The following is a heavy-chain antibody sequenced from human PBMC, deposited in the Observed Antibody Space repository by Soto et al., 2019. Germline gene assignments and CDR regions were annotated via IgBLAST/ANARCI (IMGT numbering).Heavy chain of an antibody. Sequence: QVQLQESGPGLVKPSQTLSLTCTVSGGSISSGGYSWSWIRQHPGKGLEWIGYIYYSGSTYYNPSLKSRVTISVDTSKNQFSLKLSSVTAADTAVYYCGLGAAPKPYFDYWGQGTLVTVSS. CDR1: GGSISSGGYS. J-gene: IGHJ4*02. V-gene: IGHV4-31*03. CDR2: IYYSGST. CDR3: GLGAAPKPYFDY. D-gene: IGHD2-2*02.